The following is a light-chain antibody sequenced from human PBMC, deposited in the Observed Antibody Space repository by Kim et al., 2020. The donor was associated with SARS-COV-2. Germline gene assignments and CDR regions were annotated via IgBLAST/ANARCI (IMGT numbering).Light chain of an antibody. J-gene: IGLJ2*01. CDR1: SSDVGSYTL. CDR2: EVS. CDR3: CSYAGSSTSVV. V-gene: IGLV2-23*02. Sequence: QSLTLSCTGTSSDVGSYTLVSWYQQHPGKAPKLMIYEVSKRPSGVSNRFSGSKSGNTASLTISGLQAEDEADYYCCSYAGSSTSVVFGGGTQLTVL.